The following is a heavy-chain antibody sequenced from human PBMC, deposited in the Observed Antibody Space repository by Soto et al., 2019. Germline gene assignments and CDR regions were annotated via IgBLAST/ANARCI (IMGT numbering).Heavy chain of an antibody. Sequence: GSLRLSCAASGFTVSINYMSWVRQAPGKGLEWVSVIYSGGSTYYADSVKGRFTISRDNSKNTLYLQMNSLRAEDTAVYYCARGDVLLWFGELLLNAFDIWGQGTMVTVSS. J-gene: IGHJ3*02. D-gene: IGHD3-10*01. CDR3: ARGDVLLWFGELLLNAFDI. V-gene: IGHV3-66*01. CDR2: IYSGGST. CDR1: GFTVSINY.